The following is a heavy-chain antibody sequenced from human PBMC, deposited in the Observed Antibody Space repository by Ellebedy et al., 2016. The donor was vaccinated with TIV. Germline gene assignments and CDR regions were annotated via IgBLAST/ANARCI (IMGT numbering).Heavy chain of an antibody. J-gene: IGHJ1*01. D-gene: IGHD1-26*01. V-gene: IGHV4-61*05. CDR1: GGSISSSSYY. CDR3: ARTSGRYGIQH. CDR2: IYSSGNT. Sequence: MPSETLSLTCTVSGGSISSSSYYWGWIRQSPGKGLEWIGFIYSSGNTDSNPSLKSRVTMSVDTSQNQFSLKLSSVTAADTAVYYCARTSGRYGIQHWGQGTLVTVSS.